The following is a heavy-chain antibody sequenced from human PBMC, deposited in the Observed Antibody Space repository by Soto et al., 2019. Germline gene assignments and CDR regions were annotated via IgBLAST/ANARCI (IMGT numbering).Heavy chain of an antibody. D-gene: IGHD3-9*01. J-gene: IGHJ4*02. Sequence: QVQLVQSGAEVKKPGSSVKVSCKASGGTFSPYTINWVRQAPGQGLEWMGRIIPFHGVTNYAKTFQARVTITAAKSTKTAFMERSGLRFEDTAMYYCTRDWEITVSTWSFVGFWGRGTLVTVSS. CDR3: TRDWEITVSTWSFVGF. CDR2: IIPFHGVT. CDR1: GGTFSPYT. V-gene: IGHV1-69*08.